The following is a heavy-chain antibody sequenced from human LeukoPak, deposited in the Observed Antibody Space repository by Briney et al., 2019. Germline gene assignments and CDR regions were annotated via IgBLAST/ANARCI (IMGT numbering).Heavy chain of an antibody. J-gene: IGHJ4*02. D-gene: IGHD4-11*01. CDR3: AKDEGVATVGGFDY. CDR1: GFTFSSYA. Sequence: PGGSLRLSCAASGFTFSSYAMSWVRQAPGKGLEWVSAISGSGGSTYYADSVEGRFTISRDNSKNTLYLQMNSLRAEDTAVYYCAKDEGVATVGGFDYWGQGTLVTVSS. CDR2: ISGSGGST. V-gene: IGHV3-23*01.